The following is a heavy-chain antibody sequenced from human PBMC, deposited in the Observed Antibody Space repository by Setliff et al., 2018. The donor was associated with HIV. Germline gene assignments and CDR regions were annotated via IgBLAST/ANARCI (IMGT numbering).Heavy chain of an antibody. D-gene: IGHD4-17*01. Sequence: SETLSLTCTVSGASISSDSWSWIRQSPGKGLEWIGFILNREITNYNPSLQSRVSISMDTSKNQFSLKLHSVTAADTAIYHCASFFVTTVTNQDYWGQGTPVTVSS. CDR3: ASFFVTTVTNQDY. CDR1: GASISSDS. V-gene: IGHV4-59*01. CDR2: ILNREIT. J-gene: IGHJ4*02.